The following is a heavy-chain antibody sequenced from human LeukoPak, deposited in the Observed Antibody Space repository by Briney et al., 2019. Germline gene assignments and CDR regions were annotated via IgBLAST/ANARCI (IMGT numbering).Heavy chain of an antibody. J-gene: IGHJ5*02. Sequence: SQTLSLTCTVSGGSISSGGYYWSWIRQHPGKGLEWIGYIYYSGSTYYNPSLKSRVIISVDTSKNQFSLKLSSVTAADTAVYYCARGSAYYDSSGLGPWGQGTLVTVSS. CDR2: IYYSGST. D-gene: IGHD3-22*01. CDR1: GGSISSGGYY. CDR3: ARGSAYYDSSGLGP. V-gene: IGHV4-31*03.